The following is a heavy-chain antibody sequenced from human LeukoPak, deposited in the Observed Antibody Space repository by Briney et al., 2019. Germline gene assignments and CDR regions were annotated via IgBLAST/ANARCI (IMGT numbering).Heavy chain of an antibody. CDR1: GYTFTGNF. V-gene: IGHV1-2*02. Sequence: ASVKVSCKASGYTFTGNFMHWVRQAPGQGLEWMGWINRNRGGTNYAQKFQGRVTMTRDTSISTAYMELSRLKSDDTAVYYCARERPNSSSWYARWFDPWGQGTLVTVSS. J-gene: IGHJ5*02. CDR2: INRNRGGT. CDR3: ARERPNSSSWYARWFDP. D-gene: IGHD6-13*01.